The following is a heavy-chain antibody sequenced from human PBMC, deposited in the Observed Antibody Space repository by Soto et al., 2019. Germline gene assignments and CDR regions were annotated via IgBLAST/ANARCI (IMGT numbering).Heavy chain of an antibody. J-gene: IGHJ6*02. CDR3: ARDGALGEDYYDYCMDV. Sequence: QVQLVQSGAEVKKPGASVKVSCKASGYTFTSYGISWVRQAPGQGLEWMGWISAYNGNTNYAQKLQGRVTMTTDTATSNAGVEMSSLRSDAAAVYYLARDGALGEDYYDYCMDVWGQGTTVAVSS. CDR1: GYTFTSYG. D-gene: IGHD3-16*01. V-gene: IGHV1-18*01. CDR2: ISAYNGNT.